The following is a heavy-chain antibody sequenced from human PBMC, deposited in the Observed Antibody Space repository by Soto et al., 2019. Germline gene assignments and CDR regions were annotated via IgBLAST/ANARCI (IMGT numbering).Heavy chain of an antibody. CDR1: GFSLSNSGVG. CDR2: IYGDNDK. D-gene: IGHD4-17*01. V-gene: IGHV2-5*02. CDR3: AHCTLHDYGDYDPGTSHVFDS. J-gene: IGHJ4*02. Sequence: QITLKESGPSPVKPTQTLTVTCTFSGFSLSNSGVGVAWICQPPGKALEGLALIYGDNDKRYSHSLKTRLTITKDTSKNQVVLTMTNMDPVDTATYDCAHCTLHDYGDYDPGTSHVFDSWGQGTLVTVSS.